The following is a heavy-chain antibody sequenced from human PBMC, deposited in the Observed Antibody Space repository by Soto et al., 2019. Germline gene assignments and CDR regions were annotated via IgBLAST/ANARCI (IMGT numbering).Heavy chain of an antibody. CDR2: IDSSTGVNT. D-gene: IGHD6-19*01. J-gene: IGHJ5*02. CDR1: GFTFSSFA. CDR3: ARPLVAVARTRWFDP. Sequence: EVQLAESGGGLVQPGGSLRLSCAASGFTFSSFAMSWVRQAPGKGLEWVSAIDSSTGVNTYYADSVKGRFTISRDDSRSTLYLQINSLRVDDPAVYYCARPLVAVARTRWFDPWGQVILVTVSS. V-gene: IGHV3-23*04.